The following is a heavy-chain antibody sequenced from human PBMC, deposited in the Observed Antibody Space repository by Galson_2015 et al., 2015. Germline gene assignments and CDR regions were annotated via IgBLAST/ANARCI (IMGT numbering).Heavy chain of an antibody. D-gene: IGHD4-11*01. Sequence: SLRLSCAASGFTFSSYSMNWVRQAPGKGLEWVSYISSSSSTIYYADSVKGRFIITRDNAKNSLYLQMNSLRDEDTAVYYCARGDGHDYSNPGYGMDVWGQGTTVTVSS. V-gene: IGHV3-48*02. CDR3: ARGDGHDYSNPGYGMDV. CDR1: GFTFSSYS. J-gene: IGHJ6*02. CDR2: ISSSSSTI.